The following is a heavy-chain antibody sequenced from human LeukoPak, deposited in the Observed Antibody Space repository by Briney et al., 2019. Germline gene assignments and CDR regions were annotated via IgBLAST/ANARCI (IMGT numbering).Heavy chain of an antibody. CDR2: IKEDGSEK. D-gene: IGHD2-15*01. CDR3: VRDRGYCSGGTCYALWDY. Sequence: GGSLRLSCEASGFTFSSYWMNWVRQAPGKGLEWVADIKEDGSEKYYVDSVKGRFTISRDNAKNSLYLQMNSLRAEDTAMYYCVRDRGYCSGGTCYALWDYWGQGTLVTVSS. V-gene: IGHV3-7*01. J-gene: IGHJ4*02. CDR1: GFTFSSYW.